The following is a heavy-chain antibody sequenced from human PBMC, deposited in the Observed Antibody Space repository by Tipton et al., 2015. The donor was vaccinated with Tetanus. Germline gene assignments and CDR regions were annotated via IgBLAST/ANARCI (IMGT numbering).Heavy chain of an antibody. V-gene: IGHV4-34*01. CDR1: GGSFSGYH. CDR3: ASVIVNFDY. Sequence: TLSLTCAVYGGSFSGYHWSWIRQPPGKGLEWIGEINHSGSTNYNPSLKSRVTISVDTSKNQFSLKLSSVTAADTAVYYCASVIVNFDYWGQGTLVTVSS. CDR2: INHSGST. D-gene: IGHD3-22*01. J-gene: IGHJ4*02.